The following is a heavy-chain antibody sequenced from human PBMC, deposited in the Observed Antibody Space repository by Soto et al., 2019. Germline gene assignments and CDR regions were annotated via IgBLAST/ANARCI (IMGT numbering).Heavy chain of an antibody. V-gene: IGHV5-51*01. D-gene: IGHD3-10*01. Sequence: GESLKISCKGSGYSFTSYWIGWVRQMPGKSLGRMGIIYPGDSDTRYSPSFQGQVTISAHQSISTAYLQWSSLKASDTAMYSCARAMVRGKNYYGMDVWGQGTRVTASS. CDR1: GYSFTSYW. CDR2: IYPGDSDT. CDR3: ARAMVRGKNYYGMDV. J-gene: IGHJ6*02.